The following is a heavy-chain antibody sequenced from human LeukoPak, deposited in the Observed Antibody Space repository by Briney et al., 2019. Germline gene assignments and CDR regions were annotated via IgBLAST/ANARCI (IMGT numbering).Heavy chain of an antibody. J-gene: IGHJ4*02. CDR1: GFTFSSYA. Sequence: GGSLRLSCAASGFTFSSYAMSWVRQAPGKGLEWVSAISGSGGSTYYADSVKGRFTISRDNSKNTLYLQMNSLRAEDTAVYYCAKDDASSSWYGGVGGFGYWGQGTLVTVSS. D-gene: IGHD6-13*01. CDR3: AKDDASSSWYGGVGGFGY. V-gene: IGHV3-23*01. CDR2: ISGSGGST.